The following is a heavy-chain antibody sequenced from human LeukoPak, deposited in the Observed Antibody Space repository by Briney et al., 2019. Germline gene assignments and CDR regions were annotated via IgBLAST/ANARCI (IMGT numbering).Heavy chain of an antibody. CDR3: ARSSATVVPNYWYFDL. J-gene: IGHJ2*01. D-gene: IGHD4-23*01. CDR2: INHSGST. Sequence: SETLSLTCAVYGGSFSGYYWSWIRQPPGKGLEWIGEINHSGSTNYNPSLKSRVTISVDTSKNQFSLKLSSVTAADTAEYYCARSSATVVPNYWYFDLWGRGTLVTVSS. CDR1: GGSFSGYY. V-gene: IGHV4-34*01.